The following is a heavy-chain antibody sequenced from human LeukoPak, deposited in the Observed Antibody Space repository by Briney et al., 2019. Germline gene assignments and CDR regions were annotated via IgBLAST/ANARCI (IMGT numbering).Heavy chain of an antibody. D-gene: IGHD3-10*01. CDR2: ISGSGGNT. V-gene: IGHV3-23*01. CDR1: GFTFNDHA. J-gene: IGHJ4*02. Sequence: GGSLRLSCAASGFTFNDHAMSWVRQASGRGLEWVLAISGSGGNTYYADSLRGRFTISRDNSKNTLYLQMNSLRPEDTAVYYCARDLSRQLLWVGQLDFWGQGTLVTVSS. CDR3: ARDLSRQLLWVGQLDF.